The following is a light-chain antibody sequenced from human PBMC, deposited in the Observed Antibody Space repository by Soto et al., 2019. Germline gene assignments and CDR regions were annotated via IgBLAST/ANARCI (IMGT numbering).Light chain of an antibody. J-gene: IGKJ4*01. CDR2: DAV. CDR3: QQYGTSPPI. Sequence: IALTQFPGTLSLSPGEWATLSCRASQAVASRYLAWYQQRPGQPPRLLIYDAVNRDTGIPERFSGSGIGTDFTLTISRLEPEDFAVYHCQQYGTSPPIFGEGTKVEIK. V-gene: IGKV3-20*01. CDR1: QAVASRY.